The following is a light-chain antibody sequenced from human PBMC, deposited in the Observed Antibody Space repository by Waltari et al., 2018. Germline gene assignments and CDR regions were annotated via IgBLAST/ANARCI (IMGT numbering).Light chain of an antibody. CDR1: QNIRDS. CDR3: QQYYSTPVT. J-gene: IGKJ5*01. V-gene: IGKV1-NL1*01. Sequence: IQMTQSPSSLSASVGDIVTITCRASQNIRDSVAWYQEKPGKAPKLLLYDAASLEGGVPSRFGGSGYGTDFALTISSLQPEDFATYYCQQYYSTPVTFGQGTRLGIK. CDR2: DAA.